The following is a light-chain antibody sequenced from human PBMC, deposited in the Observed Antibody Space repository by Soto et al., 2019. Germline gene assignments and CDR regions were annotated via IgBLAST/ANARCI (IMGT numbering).Light chain of an antibody. Sequence: DIQMTQSPSTLSASVGDRVTITCRASQSISNWLAWYQQKPGKAPKLLIYDASSLESGVPSRFSGSGSGTEFTLTISSLQPDDFATYYCQQYHSSSYTFCQGTKLEIK. CDR2: DAS. CDR3: QQYHSSSYT. V-gene: IGKV1-5*01. CDR1: QSISNW. J-gene: IGKJ2*01.